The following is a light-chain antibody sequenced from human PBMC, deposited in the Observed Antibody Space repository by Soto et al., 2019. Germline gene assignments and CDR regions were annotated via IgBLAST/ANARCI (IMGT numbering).Light chain of an antibody. J-gene: IGKJ1*01. Sequence: ELVLTQSPGTLSLSPGERATLSCRASQSVSSSYLAWYQQKPGQAPRLLIYGASSRATGIPDRFSGSGSGTDFTLTISRLEPEDFAVYYCQQYGNSRWTFGQGTKVDIK. CDR3: QQYGNSRWT. CDR2: GAS. V-gene: IGKV3-20*01. CDR1: QSVSSSY.